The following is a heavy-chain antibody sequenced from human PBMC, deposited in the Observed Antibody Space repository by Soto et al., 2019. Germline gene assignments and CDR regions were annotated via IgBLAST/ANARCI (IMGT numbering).Heavy chain of an antibody. CDR2: IKSKTVGGTT. CDR3: TTDPMYYYGSGSSL. V-gene: IGHV3-15*07. Sequence: GGSLRLSCAASGFTFSNAWVNWVRQAPGKGLEWVGRIKSKTVGGTTDYAAPVKGRLTISRDDSKNTLYLQMNSLKTEDTAVYYCTTDPMYYYGSGSSLWGQGTLVTVSS. D-gene: IGHD3-10*01. CDR1: GFTFSNAW. J-gene: IGHJ4*02.